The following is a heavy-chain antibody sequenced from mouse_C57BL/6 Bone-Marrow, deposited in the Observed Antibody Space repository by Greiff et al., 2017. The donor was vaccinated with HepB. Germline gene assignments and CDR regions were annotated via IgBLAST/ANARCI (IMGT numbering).Heavy chain of an antibody. D-gene: IGHD1-1*01. V-gene: IGHV1-69*01. CDR2: IDPSDSYT. CDR1: GYTFTSYW. CDR3: ARGDYGSSGDWYFDV. J-gene: IGHJ1*03. Sequence: VQLQQSGAELVMPGASVKLSCKASGYTFTSYWMHWVKQRPGQGLEWIGEIDPSDSYTNYNQKFKGKSTLTVDKSSSTAYMQLSSLTSEDSAVFYCARGDYGSSGDWYFDVWGTGTTVTVSS.